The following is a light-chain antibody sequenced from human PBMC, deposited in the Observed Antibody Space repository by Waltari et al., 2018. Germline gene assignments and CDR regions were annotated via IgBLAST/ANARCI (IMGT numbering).Light chain of an antibody. CDR2: AAT. V-gene: IGKV1-39*01. CDR1: QNITNF. J-gene: IGKJ1*01. CDR3: QQSYSTPPT. Sequence: IPMTQSPSSLSASVGDRVTITCRPSQNITNFLHWYQQKPEKAPKLRIYAATSLQSGVPSRFSGSGSGTDFTLTISSLQPEDFATYSCQQSYSTPPTFGQGTKVEIK.